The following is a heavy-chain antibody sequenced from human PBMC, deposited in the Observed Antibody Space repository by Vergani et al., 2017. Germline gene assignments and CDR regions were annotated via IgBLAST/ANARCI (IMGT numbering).Heavy chain of an antibody. Sequence: QVQMVQSGAEVKKPGASVKVSCKASVYTFTGYYMHWVRHAPGQGLEWMGWINPNSGGTNYAQKFQGRVTMTRDTSISTAYMELSRLRSDDTAVYYCARERRDIVVVVAAIYGMDVWGQGTTVTVSS. V-gene: IGHV1-2*02. J-gene: IGHJ6*02. CDR3: ARERRDIVVVVAAIYGMDV. CDR1: VYTFTGYY. CDR2: INPNSGGT. D-gene: IGHD2-15*01.